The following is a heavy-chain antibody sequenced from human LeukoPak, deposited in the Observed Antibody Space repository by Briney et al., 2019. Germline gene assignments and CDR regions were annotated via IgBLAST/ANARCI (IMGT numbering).Heavy chain of an antibody. J-gene: IGHJ1*01. CDR1: GFTFSSYW. V-gene: IGHV3-7*01. D-gene: IGHD3-10*01. Sequence: GGSLRLSCAASGFTFSSYWMSWVRQAPGKGLEWVANIKQDGSEKYYVDSVKGRFTISRDNAKNSLYLQMNSLRAEDTAVYYCAREALYYPTEYFQHWGQGTLVTVSS. CDR3: AREALYYPTEYFQH. CDR2: IKQDGSEK.